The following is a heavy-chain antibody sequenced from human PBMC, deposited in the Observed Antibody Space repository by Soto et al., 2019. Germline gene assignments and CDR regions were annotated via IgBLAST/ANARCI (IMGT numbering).Heavy chain of an antibody. V-gene: IGHV5-51*01. CDR2: IXXGXXXX. Sequence: PWESLKISCKGSGYSFTSYWICRVRQMPGKGLXGMXXIXXGXXXXXYXXSFQGQVTISADKSISTAYLQWSSLKASDTAMYYCASPTLEPDAFDIWGQGTMVTVSS. D-gene: IGHD1-1*01. J-gene: IGHJ3*02. CDR3: ASPTLEPDAFDI. CDR1: GYSFTSYW.